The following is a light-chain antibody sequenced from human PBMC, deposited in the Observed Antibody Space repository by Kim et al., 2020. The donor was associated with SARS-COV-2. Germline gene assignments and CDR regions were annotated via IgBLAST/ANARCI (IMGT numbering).Light chain of an antibody. CDR3: QHYGSPLYT. V-gene: IGKV1-5*03. J-gene: IGKJ2*01. CDR1: QNINSW. CDR2: KTS. Sequence: DIQMTQSPSTLSASVGDRVTITCRASQNINSWLAWYQQKPGTAPKLLIYKTSLLHSGVPSRFSGGGSGTYFTLTIVGLQPDDFATYYCQHYGSPLYTFGQGTKVDIK.